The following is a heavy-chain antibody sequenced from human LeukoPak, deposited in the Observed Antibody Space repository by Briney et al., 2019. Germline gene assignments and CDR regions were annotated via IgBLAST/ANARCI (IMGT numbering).Heavy chain of an antibody. CDR2: IKPDGNER. Sequence: HPGGSLRLSCAASGFTFNTYWISWVRQAPGKGLQWVANIKPDGNERYYVDYVKGRFTISRDNARSSLYLQMNSLRVEDTAIYYCERRQWTAFDFWGQGTMVTVSS. CDR3: ERRQWTAFDF. CDR1: GFTFNTYW. J-gene: IGHJ3*01. V-gene: IGHV3-7*01. D-gene: IGHD6-19*01.